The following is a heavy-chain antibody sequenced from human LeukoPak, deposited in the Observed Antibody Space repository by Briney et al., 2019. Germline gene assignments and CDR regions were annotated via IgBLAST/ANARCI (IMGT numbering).Heavy chain of an antibody. CDR2: IWNDGSNK. D-gene: IGHD6-13*01. CDR3: ARDLMYTNTWRFDP. V-gene: IGHV3-33*01. CDR1: GFTFRTYG. Sequence: SGGSLRLSCAGSGFTFRTYGMHWVRQAPGKGLEWVAFIWNDGSNKYYGESVKGRFTISRDNSKNTLYLQMNSLRAEDSAVYYCARDLMYTNTWRFDPWGQGTLVTVSS. J-gene: IGHJ5*02.